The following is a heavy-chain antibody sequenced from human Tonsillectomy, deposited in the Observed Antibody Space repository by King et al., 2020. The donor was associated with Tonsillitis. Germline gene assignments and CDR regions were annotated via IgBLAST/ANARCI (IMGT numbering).Heavy chain of an antibody. V-gene: IGHV5-51*01. Sequence: QLVQSGAEVKKPGESLKMSCKGSGYSFTTYWIAWVRQMPGKGLEWMGIIYPGDSDTRYSPSFQGQVTISADKSISTAYLQWSSLKASDTAMYYCARQSYDILTGPTHLDYWGQGTQVTVSS. J-gene: IGHJ4*02. CDR2: IYPGDSDT. D-gene: IGHD3-9*01. CDR3: ARQSYDILTGPTHLDY. CDR1: GYSFTTYW.